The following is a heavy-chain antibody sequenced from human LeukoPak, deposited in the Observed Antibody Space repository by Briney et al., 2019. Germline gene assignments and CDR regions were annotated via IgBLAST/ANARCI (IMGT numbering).Heavy chain of an antibody. CDR2: INPNSGGT. J-gene: IGHJ4*02. Sequence: ASVKVSCKASGYTFTGYYMHWVRQAPGQGLEWMGWINPNSGGTNYAQKFQGWVTVTRDTSIGTAYMELSRLTSDDTAVYYCARERGVGDSAFDYWGQGSLVTVSS. D-gene: IGHD2-8*01. V-gene: IGHV1-2*04. CDR3: ARERGVGDSAFDY. CDR1: GYTFTGYY.